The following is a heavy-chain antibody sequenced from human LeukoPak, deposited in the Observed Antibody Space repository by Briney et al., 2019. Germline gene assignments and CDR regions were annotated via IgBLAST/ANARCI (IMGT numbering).Heavy chain of an antibody. CDR1: GGSISSYY. CDR2: IYYSGST. D-gene: IGHD6-13*01. J-gene: IGHJ4*02. Sequence: SETLSLTCTVSGGSISSYYWSWIRQPAGKGLEWIGYIYYSGSTYYNPSLKSRVTISVDTSNNQLSLKLSSVTAADTAVYYCARDRGIGAAAGRLEYWGQGTLVTVSS. V-gene: IGHV4-59*06. CDR3: ARDRGIGAAAGRLEY.